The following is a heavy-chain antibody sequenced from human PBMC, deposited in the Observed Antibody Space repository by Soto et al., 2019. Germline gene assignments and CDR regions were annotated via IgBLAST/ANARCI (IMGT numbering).Heavy chain of an antibody. D-gene: IGHD3-10*01. CDR1: GYTFTGYY. CDR3: AKSSIRLLWFGELSDYFDY. CDR2: INPNSGGT. V-gene: IGHV1-2*02. J-gene: IGHJ4*02. Sequence: ASVKVSCKASGYTFTGYYMHWVRQAPGQGLEWMGWINPNSGGTNYAQKFQGRVTMTRDTSTSTVYMELSSLRSDDTAVYYCAKSSIRLLWFGELSDYFDYWGQGTLVTVSS.